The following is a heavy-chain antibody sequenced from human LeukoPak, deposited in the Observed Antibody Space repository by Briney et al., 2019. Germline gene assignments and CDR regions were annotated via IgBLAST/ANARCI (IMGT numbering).Heavy chain of an antibody. CDR2: FSSSSTM. Sequence: PGGSLRLSCAASGFTFSTYDMHWVRQAPGEGLEWVSYFSSSSTMYYADSVKGRFTISRDNAKNSLYLQMNSLRAEDTAVYYCAGYGDYPYWGQGTLVTVSS. D-gene: IGHD4-17*01. V-gene: IGHV3-48*01. CDR3: AGYGDYPY. J-gene: IGHJ4*02. CDR1: GFTFSTYD.